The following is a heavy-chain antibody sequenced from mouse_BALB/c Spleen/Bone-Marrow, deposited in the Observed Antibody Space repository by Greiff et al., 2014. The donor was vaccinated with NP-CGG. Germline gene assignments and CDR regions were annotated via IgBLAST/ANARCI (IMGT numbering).Heavy chain of an antibody. V-gene: IGHV3-1*02. Sequence: VQLKESGPDLVKPSQSLSLTCTVSGYSITSGYSRYWIRQFPGNKLEWMGYIQYSGSTNYNPTLKSRISITRDTSKNQFFLQLNSVTTEYTATYVYSRRGSIYDGYFDYWGQGTILTVSA. CDR2: IQYSGST. J-gene: IGHJ2*01. CDR1: GYSITSGYS. D-gene: IGHD2-3*01. CDR3: SRRGSIYDGYFDY.